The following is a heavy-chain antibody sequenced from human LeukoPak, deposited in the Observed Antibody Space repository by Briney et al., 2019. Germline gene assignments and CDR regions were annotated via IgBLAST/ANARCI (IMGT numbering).Heavy chain of an antibody. CDR2: INPNSGGT. CDR1: GYTFTGYY. D-gene: IGHD5-12*01. J-gene: IGHJ4*02. Sequence: ASVKVSCKASGYTFTGYYMHWVRQAPGQGLEWMGWINPNSGGTNYAQKFQGRVTMTRDTSISTAYMELRSLRSDDTAVYYCAREKRGYSGYDFGVDYWGQGTLVTVSS. CDR3: AREKRGYSGYDFGVDY. V-gene: IGHV1-2*02.